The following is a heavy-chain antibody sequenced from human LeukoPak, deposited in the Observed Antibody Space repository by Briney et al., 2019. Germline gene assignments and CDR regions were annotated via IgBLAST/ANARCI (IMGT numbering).Heavy chain of an antibody. J-gene: IGHJ5*02. CDR1: GGSISSGDSY. Sequence: SQTLSLTCTVSGGSISSGDSYWSWIRQPPGRGLEWIGYIYYSGNTYYNPSLKSRVTISVDTSKNQFSLKLSSVTAADTAVYYCAREALRPSRWFDPWGQGTLVTVS. CDR3: AREALRPSRWFDP. V-gene: IGHV4-30-4*01. D-gene: IGHD4-17*01. CDR2: IYYSGNT.